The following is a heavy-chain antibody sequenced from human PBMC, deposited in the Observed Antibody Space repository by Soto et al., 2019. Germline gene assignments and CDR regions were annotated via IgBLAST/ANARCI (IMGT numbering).Heavy chain of an antibody. CDR3: AKGGRIPTSSVDY. V-gene: IGHV3-30*18. Sequence: GGSLRLSCAASGFTFSYYGLHWVRHAPGKGPEWVAGISYDGSNRYYGDSVKGRFSISRDNPNNTLYLQMNSLRDEDTAVYYCAKGGRIPTSSVDYWGQGTLVTVSS. D-gene: IGHD2-2*01. CDR2: ISYDGSNR. J-gene: IGHJ4*02. CDR1: GFTFSYYG.